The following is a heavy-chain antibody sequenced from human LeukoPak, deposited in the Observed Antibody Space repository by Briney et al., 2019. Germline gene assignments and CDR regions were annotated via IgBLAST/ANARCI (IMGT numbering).Heavy chain of an antibody. V-gene: IGHV5-51*01. CDR2: IYPRDSDI. CDR1: GYSFTTYW. J-gene: IGHJ4*02. CDR3: ARMIGLGEVSPYFDY. D-gene: IGHD3-16*02. Sequence: GESLKISCKGSGYSFTTYWIAWVRQMPGKGLEWMGIIYPRDSDIRYSPPFQGQDTISADKSISTVYLQWSSLKASDTAMYYCARMIGLGEVSPYFDYWGQGSLVTVSS.